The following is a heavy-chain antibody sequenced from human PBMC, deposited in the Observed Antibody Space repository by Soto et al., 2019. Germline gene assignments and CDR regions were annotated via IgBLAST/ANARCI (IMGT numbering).Heavy chain of an antibody. CDR1: GFSVDDYA. D-gene: IGHD6-19*01. CDR2: FDGRA. J-gene: IGHJ5*02. V-gene: IGHV3-23*01. CDR3: ARDAVTGNGEWDWFAP. Sequence: ESGGGLVQPGGSLRLSCAASGFSVDDYALTWVRQAPGKGLEWVASFDGRAYYADSVKGRFTISRDRSKNTLDLQMSSLRAEDTAKYFCARDAVTGNGEWDWFAPWGQGTQVTV.